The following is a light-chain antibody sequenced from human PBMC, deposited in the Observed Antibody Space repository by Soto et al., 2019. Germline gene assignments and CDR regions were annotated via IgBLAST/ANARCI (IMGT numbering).Light chain of an antibody. V-gene: IGKV3-15*01. J-gene: IGKJ3*01. CDR3: QQYNNWPSS. CDR2: GAS. CDR1: QSVSSN. Sequence: EIVRTQSPATLSVSPGERATLSCRASQSVSSNLAWYQQKPGQAPRLLIYGASTRATGIPARFSGSGSGTEFTLTISSLQSEDFAVYYCQQYNNWPSSFGPGTKVDIK.